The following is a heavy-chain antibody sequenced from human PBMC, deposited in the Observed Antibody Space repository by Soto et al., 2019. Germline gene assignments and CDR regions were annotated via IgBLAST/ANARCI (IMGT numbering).Heavy chain of an antibody. CDR3: AKPTGGSYPESRVFDS. V-gene: IGHV3-23*01. CDR2: ISTSGGNT. Sequence: GGSLRLSCAASGFTFSSSAMSWVRQAPEKGLGWVSAISTSGGNTLYADSVKGRFTISRDNSKNTLSLQMSSLRAEDTAIYYCAKPTGGSYPESRVFDSWGQGTRVTVSS. D-gene: IGHD1-26*01. J-gene: IGHJ4*02. CDR1: GFTFSSSA.